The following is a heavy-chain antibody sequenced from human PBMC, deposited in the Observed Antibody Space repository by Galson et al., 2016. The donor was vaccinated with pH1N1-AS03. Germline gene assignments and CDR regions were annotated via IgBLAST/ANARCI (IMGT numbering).Heavy chain of an antibody. V-gene: IGHV3-64*02. CDR3: AREAEHYYYALDV. CDR1: GFTFSSYS. J-gene: IGHJ6*02. CDR2: ISSDGDT. Sequence: SLRLSCAASGFTFSSYSIHWVRQAPGKGLEYVSAISSDGDTYYTDSVKDRFTISRDKSKNTVYLQMGSLRPEDVAVYYCAREAEHYYYALDVWGQGTTVTVSS.